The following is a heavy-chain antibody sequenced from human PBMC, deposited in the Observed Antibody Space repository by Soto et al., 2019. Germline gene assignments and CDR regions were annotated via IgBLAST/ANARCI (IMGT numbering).Heavy chain of an antibody. J-gene: IGHJ4*02. D-gene: IGHD3-22*01. CDR3: ARTGPYYNETAGYYPFIFDD. V-gene: IGHV1-18*04. CDR1: GYTFTSFG. Sequence: QVQLVQSGAELRKPGASVRVSCQASGYTFTSFGTSWVRQARGQGLEWLGWISVYNGDPEFPPSLQGRVTLTTNASTSTAYLEMRSLRSDDSAVYYCARTGPYYNETAGYYPFIFDDWGQGSRVTVSS. CDR2: ISVYNGDP.